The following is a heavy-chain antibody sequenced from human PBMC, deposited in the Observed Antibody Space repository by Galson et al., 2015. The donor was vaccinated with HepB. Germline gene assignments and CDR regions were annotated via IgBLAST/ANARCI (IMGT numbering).Heavy chain of an antibody. D-gene: IGHD3-22*01. CDR2: INPDNGNT. J-gene: IGHJ4*01. V-gene: IGHV1-3*01. CDR1: GYTFSTYA. Sequence: SVKVSCKASGYTFSTYAVHWLRQAPGQRPEWMGWINPDNGNTDYSQHFQGRVTLTRDTSASTVYLDLRNLRSEDTAVYYCARVRSFYDNSDFYLYFDFWGQGTLVTVSS. CDR3: ARVRSFYDNSDFYLYFDF.